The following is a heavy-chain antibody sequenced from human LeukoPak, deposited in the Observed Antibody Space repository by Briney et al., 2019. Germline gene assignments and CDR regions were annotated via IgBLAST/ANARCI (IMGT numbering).Heavy chain of an antibody. V-gene: IGHV5-51*01. CDR2: IYPGDSDT. Sequence: GESLKISCKGSGYGFSNHWIGWVRQMPGKGLEWMGVIYPGDSDTRYSPSFQGQVTMSVDKSIDTAFLQWSSLKASDSAIYYCARELFGSYGQLLSFDRWGPGTQVTVSS. CDR1: GYGFSNHW. CDR3: ARELFGSYGQLLSFDR. D-gene: IGHD3-16*01. J-gene: IGHJ4*02.